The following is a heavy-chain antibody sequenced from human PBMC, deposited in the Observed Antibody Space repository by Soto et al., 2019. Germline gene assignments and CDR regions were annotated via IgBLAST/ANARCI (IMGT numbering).Heavy chain of an antibody. D-gene: IGHD1-26*01. CDR2: IKSKTDGGTT. CDR3: TTDWDLALDYYGMDV. Sequence: EVQLVESGGGLVKPGGSLRLSCAASGFTFSNAWMNWVRQAPGKGLEWVGRIKSKTDGGTTDYAAPVKGRFTMPRDDSKHPLYLPMDSLKTEDPAVYYCTTDWDLALDYYGMDVWGQGTTVTVSS. V-gene: IGHV3-15*07. CDR1: GFTFSNAW. J-gene: IGHJ6*02.